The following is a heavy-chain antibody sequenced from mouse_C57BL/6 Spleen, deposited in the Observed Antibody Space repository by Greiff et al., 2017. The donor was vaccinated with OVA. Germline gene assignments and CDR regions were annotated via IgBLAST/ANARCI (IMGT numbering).Heavy chain of an antibody. CDR3: TGYYGSGCYCYV. V-gene: IGHV1-5*01. J-gene: IGHJ1*03. Sequence: EVQLQQSGTVLARPGASVKMSCKTSGYTFTSYWMHWVKQRPGQGLEWIGAIYPGNSDTSYNQKFKGKAKLTAVTSASTAYMELSSLTNEDSAVXYCTGYYGSGCYCYVWGTGTTVTVSS. D-gene: IGHD1-1*01. CDR1: GYTFTSYW. CDR2: IYPGNSDT.